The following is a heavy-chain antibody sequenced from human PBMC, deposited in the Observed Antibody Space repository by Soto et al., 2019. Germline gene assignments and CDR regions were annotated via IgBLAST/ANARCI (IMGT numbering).Heavy chain of an antibody. D-gene: IGHD1-7*01. V-gene: IGHV6-1*01. CDR1: GDSGSSNSAA. CDR3: ARDLNYAKTPLQYFNWFDP. Sequence: SQTLALTCAISGDSGSSNSAAWNWIRQSPSRGLEWLGRTYYRSKWYNDYAVSVKSRITINPDTSKNQFSLQLNSVTPEDTAVYYCARDLNYAKTPLQYFNWFDPWGQGTLVTVSS. J-gene: IGHJ5*02. CDR2: TYYRSKWYN.